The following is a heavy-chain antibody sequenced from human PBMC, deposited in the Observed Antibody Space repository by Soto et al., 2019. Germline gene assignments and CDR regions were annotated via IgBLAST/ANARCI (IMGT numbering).Heavy chain of an antibody. V-gene: IGHV4-4*02. J-gene: IGHJ5*02. CDR2: IYHSGST. CDR1: SGSISSSNW. D-gene: IGHD6-19*01. CDR3: ARDAQDPIAVAAAGWFDP. Sequence: SETLSLTCAVSSGSISSSNWWSWVRQPPGKGLEWIGEIYHSGSTNYNPSLKSRVTISVDKSKNQFSLKLSSVTAADTAVYHCARDAQDPIAVAAAGWFDPWGQGTLVTVSS.